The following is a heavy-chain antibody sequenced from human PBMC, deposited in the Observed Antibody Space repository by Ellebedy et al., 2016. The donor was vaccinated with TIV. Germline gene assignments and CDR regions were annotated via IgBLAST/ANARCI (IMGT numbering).Heavy chain of an antibody. J-gene: IGHJ4*02. V-gene: IGHV3-7*01. Sequence: GESLKISXAASGFTFSSYSMNWVRQAPGKGLEWVANIKQDGSEKYYVDSVKGRFTISRDNAKNSLYLQMNSLRAEDTAVYYCARVEIAARHYFDYWGQGTLVTVSS. CDR3: ARVEIAARHYFDY. CDR1: GFTFSSYS. CDR2: IKQDGSEK. D-gene: IGHD6-6*01.